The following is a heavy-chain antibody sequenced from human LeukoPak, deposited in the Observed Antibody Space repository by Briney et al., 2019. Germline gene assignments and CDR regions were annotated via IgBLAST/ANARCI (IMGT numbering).Heavy chain of an antibody. CDR2: IYYSGRT. Sequence: PSETLSLTCTVSGGSVSSSTYFWSWIRQPPGKGLVWIGYIYYSGRTSSDPSVKSRVTMSVDTSKNQFSLRLSSVTAADTAVYYCARDARLAAAGTFDYWGQGTLVTVSS. CDR1: GGSVSSSTYF. CDR3: ARDARLAAAGTFDY. D-gene: IGHD6-13*01. J-gene: IGHJ4*02. V-gene: IGHV4-61*01.